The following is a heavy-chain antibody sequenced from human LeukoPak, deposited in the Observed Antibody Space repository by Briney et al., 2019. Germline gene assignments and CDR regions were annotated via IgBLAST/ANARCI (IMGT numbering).Heavy chain of an antibody. J-gene: IGHJ4*02. CDR3: ARTHGGYVSFDY. D-gene: IGHD5-12*01. CDR2: IYTSGST. V-gene: IGHV4-4*07. CDR1: GGSISSYS. Sequence: SDPLSLTCTVSGGSISSYSWSWIRQPAGKGLEWIGRIYTSGSTNYNPSLKSRVTMSVDTSKNQFSLKLSSVTAADTGLYYCARTHGGYVSFDYWGQGTLVTV.